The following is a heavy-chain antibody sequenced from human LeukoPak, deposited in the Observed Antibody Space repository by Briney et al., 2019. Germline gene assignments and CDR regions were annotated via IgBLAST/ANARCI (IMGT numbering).Heavy chain of an antibody. CDR3: VMWFGELYYFDY. D-gene: IGHD3-10*01. CDR2: IYYSGST. V-gene: IGHV4-39*01. Sequence: SETLSLTCTVSGGFISSRSYFWGWIRQPPGKGLEWIGSIYYSGSTYYNPSLKSRVTISVDTSKNQFSLRLNSVTAADMAVYYCVMWFGELYYFDYWGQGTLVTVSS. J-gene: IGHJ4*02. CDR1: GGFISSRSYF.